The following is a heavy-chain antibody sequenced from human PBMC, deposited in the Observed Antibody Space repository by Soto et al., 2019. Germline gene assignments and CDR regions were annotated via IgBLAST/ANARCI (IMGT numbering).Heavy chain of an antibody. CDR2: ISGSGGSA. CDR3: AKEQSGYHLGGLNWFDP. Sequence: GGSLRLSCAASGFTFSSYAMSWVRQAPGKGLEWVSAISGSGGSAYYADSVKGRFTISRDNSKNTLYLQMNSLRAEDTAVYYCAKEQSGYHLGGLNWFDPWGQGTLVTVSS. D-gene: IGHD3-3*01. V-gene: IGHV3-23*01. CDR1: GFTFSSYA. J-gene: IGHJ5*02.